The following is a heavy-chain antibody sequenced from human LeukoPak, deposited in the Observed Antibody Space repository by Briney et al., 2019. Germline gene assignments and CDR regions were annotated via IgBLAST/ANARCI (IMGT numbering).Heavy chain of an antibody. J-gene: IGHJ4*02. CDR2: IYYSGST. CDR3: ARHRYVWGSYRPQEFDY. Sequence: PSETLFLSGTVSGGSISSYYWSWIRQPPGKGLGRIEHIYYSGSTNYNPSLKSRVTISVDTSKNQFSLKLSSVTAADTAVYYCARHRYVWGSYRPQEFDYWGQGTLVTVSS. V-gene: IGHV4-59*08. CDR1: GGSISSYY. D-gene: IGHD3-16*02.